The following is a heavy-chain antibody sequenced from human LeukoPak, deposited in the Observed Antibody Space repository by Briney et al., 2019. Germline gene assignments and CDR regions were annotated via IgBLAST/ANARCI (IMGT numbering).Heavy chain of an antibody. J-gene: IGHJ3*02. D-gene: IGHD2-2*01. CDR2: ISSGSTTI. V-gene: IGHV3-48*04. CDR1: GFTFSSYS. CDR3: ARGTNNAFDI. Sequence: GGSLRLSCTASGFTFSSYSMNWVRQAPGKGLEWVSYISSGSTTIYYADSVKGRFTISRDNAKNTLYLQMNSLRAEDTAVYYCARGTNNAFDIWGQGTIVTVSS.